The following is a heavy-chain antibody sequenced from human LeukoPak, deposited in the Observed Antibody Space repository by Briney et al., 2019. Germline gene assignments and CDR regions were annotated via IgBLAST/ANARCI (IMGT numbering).Heavy chain of an antibody. V-gene: IGHV3-23*01. CDR3: AKGLSSGDYGLHY. CDR1: GFTFSSYA. J-gene: IGHJ4*02. Sequence: PGRALRLSCAASGFTFSSYAMNWVRLAPGKGLEWVSTISGTGGSTYYADSVKGRFTISRDTSKNTLYLQMNRLRAEDTAVYYCAKGLSSGDYGLHYWGQGTLVTVSS. D-gene: IGHD4-17*01. CDR2: ISGTGGST.